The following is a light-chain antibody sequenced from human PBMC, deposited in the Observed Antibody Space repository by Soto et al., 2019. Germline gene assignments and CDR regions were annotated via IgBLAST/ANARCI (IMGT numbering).Light chain of an antibody. CDR3: ILVYSGGVV. CDR1: TGAVTSGHY. J-gene: IGLJ2*01. V-gene: IGLV7-46*01. CDR2: DTS. Sequence: QAVVTQEPSLTVSPGGTVTLTCGSSTGAVTSGHYPYWFQQKPGQAPRTLIYDTSNKHSWTPARFSGSLLGCKAALTLSGAQPEDEAEYYCILVYSGGVVFGGGTKVTVL.